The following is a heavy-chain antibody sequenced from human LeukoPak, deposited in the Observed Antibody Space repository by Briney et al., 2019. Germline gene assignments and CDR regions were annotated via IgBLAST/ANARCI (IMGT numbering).Heavy chain of an antibody. CDR3: ASRNYYDSSGYYYYYFDY. CDR2: ISGSGTST. V-gene: IGHV3-23*01. J-gene: IGHJ4*02. D-gene: IGHD3-22*01. Sequence: GGSLRLSCAASGFTFSNYAMSWVRQAPGKGLEWISGISGSGTSTYYADSVKGRFTISRDNSKNTLYLQMNSLRAEDTAVYYCASRNYYDSSGYYYYYFDYWGQGILVTVSS. CDR1: GFTFSNYA.